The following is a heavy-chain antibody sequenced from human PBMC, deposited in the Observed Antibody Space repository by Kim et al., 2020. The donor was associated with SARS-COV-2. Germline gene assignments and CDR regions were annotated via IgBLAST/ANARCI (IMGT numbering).Heavy chain of an antibody. Sequence: ASVKVSCKASGYTFSDYYIHWVRQAPGQGLEWMGRINPNSGGTNHAQKFQGRVTMTRDTSISTAYMELSRLRSDDTAVYYCARGYDSSGHYRWTNNYYYGMDVWGQGTTVTVSS. J-gene: IGHJ6*02. CDR3: ARGYDSSGHYRWTNNYYYGMDV. V-gene: IGHV1-2*06. CDR1: GYTFSDYY. D-gene: IGHD3-22*01. CDR2: INPNSGGT.